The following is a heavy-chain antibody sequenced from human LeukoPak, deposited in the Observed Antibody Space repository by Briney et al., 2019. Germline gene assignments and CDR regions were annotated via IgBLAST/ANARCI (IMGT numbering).Heavy chain of an antibody. Sequence: ASVKVSCKASGYTFTSYDINWVPEATGQGLEWMGWMNPNSGNTGYAQKFQGRVTMTRNTFISTAYMELSSRRSEDTAVYYCATLGSSESLFDYSGQGALVTVSS. V-gene: IGHV1-8*01. CDR3: ATLGSSESLFDY. D-gene: IGHD3-10*01. J-gene: IGHJ4*02. CDR1: GYTFTSYD. CDR2: MNPNSGNT.